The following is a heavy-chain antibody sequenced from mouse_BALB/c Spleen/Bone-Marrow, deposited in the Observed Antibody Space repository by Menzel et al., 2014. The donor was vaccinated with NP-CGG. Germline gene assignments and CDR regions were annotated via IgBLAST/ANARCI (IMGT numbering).Heavy chain of an antibody. CDR3: ARGGNWEDFDY. J-gene: IGHJ2*01. CDR1: EFTFSSFG. CDR2: ISSGSSTI. V-gene: IGHV5-17*02. D-gene: IGHD4-1*01. Sequence: EVQGVESGGGLVQPGGSRKLSCAASEFTFSSFGMHWVRQAPERGLEWVAYISSGSSTIYYADTVKGRFTISRDNPKNTLFLQMTSLRSEDTAMYYCARGGNWEDFDYWGQGTTLTVSS.